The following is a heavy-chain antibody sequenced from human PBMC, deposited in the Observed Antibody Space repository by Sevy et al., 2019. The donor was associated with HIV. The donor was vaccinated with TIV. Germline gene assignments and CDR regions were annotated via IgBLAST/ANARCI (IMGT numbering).Heavy chain of an antibody. Sequence: ASVKVSCKVSGYTLTKLAIHWVRQAPGKGLEWMGDFDPQDDEILYSQRFQGRLTMTEDTSTETAYMELSSLTSEDTAVYYCATVGLTYYSGSSSYQRDWFDPWGQGTLVTVSS. CDR3: ATVGLTYYSGSSSYQRDWFDP. J-gene: IGHJ5*02. CDR1: GYTLTKLA. D-gene: IGHD2-15*01. CDR2: FDPQDDEI. V-gene: IGHV1-24*01.